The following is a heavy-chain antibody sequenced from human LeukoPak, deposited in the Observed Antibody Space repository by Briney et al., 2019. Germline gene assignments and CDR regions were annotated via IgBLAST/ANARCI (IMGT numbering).Heavy chain of an antibody. J-gene: IGHJ5*02. V-gene: IGHV3-30*18. CDR3: AKDRSTYNVFTGYQDA. CDR2: MSCDGGNK. CDR1: GFTVSNYG. D-gene: IGHD3-9*01. Sequence: PERSLRLSCAASGFTVSNYGMGWGRQAPGNGLEWVALMSCDGGNKNYVDAVKGRFTVSTDNSRNTLYQQKNSLRAEDRAVYYCAKDRSTYNVFTGYQDAWGQGTLVTVSS.